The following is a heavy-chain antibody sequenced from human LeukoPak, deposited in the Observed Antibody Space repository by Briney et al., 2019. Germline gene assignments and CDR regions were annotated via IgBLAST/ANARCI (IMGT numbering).Heavy chain of an antibody. CDR3: AKDTASFHGSGSYYPRFHY. CDR1: GFTFSSYG. J-gene: IGHJ4*02. CDR2: ISYDGTNK. V-gene: IGHV3-30*18. D-gene: IGHD3-10*01. Sequence: PGRSLRLSCAASGFTFSSYGMHWVRQAPGKGLEWVAVISYDGTNKWYADSVKGRFTISRDNSKNTLFLQVNSLRAEDTAVYYCAKDTASFHGSGSYYPRFHYWGQGTQVTVSS.